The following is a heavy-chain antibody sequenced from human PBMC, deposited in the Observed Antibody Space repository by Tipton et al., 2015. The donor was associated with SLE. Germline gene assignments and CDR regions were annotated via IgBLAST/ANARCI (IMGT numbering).Heavy chain of an antibody. Sequence: LRLSCTVSGGSISSYYWSWIRQPPGKGLEWIGYIFYSGSTNYNPSLKSRVTISVDTSKNQFSLKLSSVTAADTAVHYCARDPGRYDFGPYGMDVWGQGTTVTVSS. D-gene: IGHD3-3*01. J-gene: IGHJ6*02. CDR3: ARDPGRYDFGPYGMDV. V-gene: IGHV4-59*01. CDR1: GGSISSYY. CDR2: IFYSGST.